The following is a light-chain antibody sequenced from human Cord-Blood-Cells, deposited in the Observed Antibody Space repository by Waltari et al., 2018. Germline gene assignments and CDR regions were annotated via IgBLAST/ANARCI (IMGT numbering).Light chain of an antibody. Sequence: IQMTKSPSSLSASVGERVTITCRASESMSSYLNWYQQKPGKAPKLLIYAASSLQSGVPSRFSGSGSGTDFTITISSLQPEDFATYYCQQSYSTPYTFGQGTKLEIK. CDR3: QQSYSTPYT. V-gene: IGKV1-39*01. CDR1: ESMSSY. J-gene: IGKJ2*01. CDR2: AAS.